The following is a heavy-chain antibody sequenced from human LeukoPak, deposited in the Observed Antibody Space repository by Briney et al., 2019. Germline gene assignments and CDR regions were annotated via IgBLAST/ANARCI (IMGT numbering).Heavy chain of an antibody. Sequence: GGSLRLSCAASGFTFSSYAMSWVRQAPGKGVEWVSSISGSVRSTYYADSVQGPFTISRDNSKNTLYLQMNSLRAEDTAVYYCAKEASGSYPFDYWGQGTLVAVSS. CDR1: GFTFSSYA. J-gene: IGHJ4*02. CDR3: AKEASGSYPFDY. CDR2: ISGSVRST. D-gene: IGHD1-26*01. V-gene: IGHV3-23*01.